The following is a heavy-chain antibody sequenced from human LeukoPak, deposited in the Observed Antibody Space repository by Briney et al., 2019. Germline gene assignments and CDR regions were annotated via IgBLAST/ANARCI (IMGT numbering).Heavy chain of an antibody. Sequence: ETSETLSLTCTVSGGSISSYYWSWIRQPPGKGLEWIGYIYYSGTTYYNPSLKSRVTISVDTSKNQFSLKLSSVTAADTAVYYCARRRQYYDILTGYYGTYYFDYWGQGTLVTVSS. V-gene: IGHV4-59*04. CDR1: GGSISSYY. CDR3: ARRRQYYDILTGYYGTYYFDY. D-gene: IGHD3-9*01. CDR2: IYYSGTT. J-gene: IGHJ4*02.